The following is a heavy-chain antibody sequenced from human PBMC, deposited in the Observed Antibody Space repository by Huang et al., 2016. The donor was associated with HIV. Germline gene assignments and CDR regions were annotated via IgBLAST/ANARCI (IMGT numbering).Heavy chain of an antibody. CDR2: IMDSVMT. CDR1: GGSFSGHY. Sequence: QVQLQQWGAELLKPSETLSLTCAVSGGSFSGHYWTWVRQPPGRGLEWLGEIMDSVMTTYKPSLKSQVTISGDTSQSQFSLKLNSVTAADTAIYYCARMFKYDSGGYWGNDAFDIWGQGTMVTVSS. V-gene: IGHV4-34*02. J-gene: IGHJ3*02. D-gene: IGHD3-22*01. CDR3: ARMFKYDSGGYWGNDAFDI.